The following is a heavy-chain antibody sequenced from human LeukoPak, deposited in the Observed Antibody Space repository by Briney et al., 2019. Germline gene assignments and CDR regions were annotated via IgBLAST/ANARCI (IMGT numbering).Heavy chain of an antibody. CDR1: GFSFRSYS. J-gene: IGHJ4*02. V-gene: IGHV3-30*18. D-gene: IGHD5-12*01. Sequence: GGSLRLSCAASGFSFRSYSMNWVRQAPGKGLEWVAVISYDGSNKYYADSVKGRFTISRDNSKNTLYLQMNSLRAEDTAVYYCAKDYVDIVATFYFDYWGQGTLVTVSS. CDR2: ISYDGSNK. CDR3: AKDYVDIVATFYFDY.